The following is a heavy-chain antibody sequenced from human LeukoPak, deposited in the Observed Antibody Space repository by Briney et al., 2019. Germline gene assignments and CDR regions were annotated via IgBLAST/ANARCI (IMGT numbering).Heavy chain of an antibody. CDR3: TSDSFGDYRVYFNDY. CDR2: IWYDGSNK. V-gene: IGHV3-33*01. CDR1: GFTFRSYG. Sequence: PGRSLRLFYAASGFTFRSYGMHWVRQAPGKGLEWVAVIWYDGSNKYYADSVKGRFTISRDNSKNTLDLQMNSLRAEDTAVYYCTSDSFGDYRVYFNDYWGQGTMVSVSS. D-gene: IGHD4-11*01. J-gene: IGHJ4*02.